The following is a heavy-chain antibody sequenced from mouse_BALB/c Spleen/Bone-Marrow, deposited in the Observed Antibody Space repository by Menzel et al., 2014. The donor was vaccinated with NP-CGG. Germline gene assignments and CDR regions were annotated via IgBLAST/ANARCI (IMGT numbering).Heavy chain of an antibody. CDR1: GFSLSRYS. V-gene: IGHV2-6-4*01. Sequence: VKVVESGPGLVAPSPSLSITCTVSGFSLSRYSIHWIRQPPGTGLEWLGMIWGGGSTDYNSAYKSKLNISKDNSNSQVFLKMNSLQTDDTAIYYCARNLRDPFAYWGQGTLVTVSA. CDR2: IWGGGST. J-gene: IGHJ3*01. CDR3: ARNLRDPFAY.